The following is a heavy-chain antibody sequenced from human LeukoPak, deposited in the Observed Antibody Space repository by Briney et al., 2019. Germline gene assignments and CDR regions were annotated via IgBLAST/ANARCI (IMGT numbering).Heavy chain of an antibody. V-gene: IGHV1-69*05. Sequence: ASVNVSRKASRGTFSIYAISAVRQAPGQGLEWMGGIIPIFGTANYAQKSQGRITITTYESTSTAYMELSSLRSGEPAVYYCARDPGHNWGRDRGNWFDPWGQGTLVTVSS. J-gene: IGHJ5*02. D-gene: IGHD7-27*01. CDR3: ARDPGHNWGRDRGNWFDP. CDR1: RGTFSIYA. CDR2: IIPIFGTA.